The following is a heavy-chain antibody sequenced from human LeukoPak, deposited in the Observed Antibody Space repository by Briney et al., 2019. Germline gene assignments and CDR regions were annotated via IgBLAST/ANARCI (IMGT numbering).Heavy chain of an antibody. CDR3: AKERNAFDI. V-gene: IGHV3-7*03. Sequence: GGSLRLSCAASGFAFDIYWMTWVRQAPGKGLEWVANIKKDGSLKQYVDAVRGRFTVSRDNAKNSLYLQMSSLRAEDTALYYCAKERNAFDIWGQGTMVTVSS. J-gene: IGHJ3*02. CDR1: GFAFDIYW. CDR2: IKKDGSLK.